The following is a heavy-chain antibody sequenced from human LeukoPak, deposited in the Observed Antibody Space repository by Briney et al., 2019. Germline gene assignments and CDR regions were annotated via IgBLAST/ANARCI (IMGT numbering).Heavy chain of an antibody. CDR3: AKEDNYGDYEGRADY. D-gene: IGHD4-17*01. CDR2: INSDGSST. V-gene: IGHV3-74*01. CDR1: GFTFSSYW. J-gene: IGHJ4*02. Sequence: TGGSLRLSCAASGFTFSSYWMHWVRQAPGKGLVWVSRINSDGSSTSYADSVKGRFTISRDNSKNTLYLQMNSLRAEDTAVYYCAKEDNYGDYEGRADYWGQGTLVTVSS.